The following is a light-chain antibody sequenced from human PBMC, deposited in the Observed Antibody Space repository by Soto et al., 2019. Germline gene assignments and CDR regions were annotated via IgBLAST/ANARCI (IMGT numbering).Light chain of an antibody. CDR2: QTS. J-gene: IGKJ1*01. CDR3: HQRQSWPRT. CDR1: QGIDTW. V-gene: IGKV1-5*01. Sequence: DIQMTQSPSTLSASVGDGVTITCRASQGIDTWLAWYQQKPGKAPKLLIYQTSIRAAGIPARFSASGSGTDFTLTISDVQPEDFALYYCHQRQSWPRTFGQGTKVDI.